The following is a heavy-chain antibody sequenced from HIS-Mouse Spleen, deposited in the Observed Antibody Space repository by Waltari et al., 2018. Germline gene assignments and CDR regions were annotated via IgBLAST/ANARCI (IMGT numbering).Heavy chain of an antibody. J-gene: IGHJ4*02. CDR2: SYYSGSI. V-gene: IGHV4-59*01. CDR1: GGSISSYY. Sequence: QVQLQESGPGLVKPSETLSLPCTVSGGSISSYYWSWIRQPPGKGLEWIGYSYYSGSINYNHSLKIRVTITVDTSKGQCALKLSSVTAADTAVYYCARRSSVTTGDRDDFDYWGQGTLVTVSS. D-gene: IGHD4-17*01. CDR3: ARRSSVTTGDRDDFDY.